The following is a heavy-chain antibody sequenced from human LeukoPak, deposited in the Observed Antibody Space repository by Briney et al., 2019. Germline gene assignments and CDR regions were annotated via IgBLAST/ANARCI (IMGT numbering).Heavy chain of an antibody. CDR2: ISGSGGST. CDR1: GFTFSSYA. J-gene: IGHJ4*02. Sequence: GGSLGLSCAASGFTFSSYAMSWVRQAPGKGLEWVSAISGSGGSTYYADSVKGRFTISRDNSKNTPYLQMNSLRAEDTAVYYCAKDSSSWAIVDYWGQGTLVTVSS. CDR3: AKDSSSWAIVDY. V-gene: IGHV3-23*01. D-gene: IGHD6-13*01.